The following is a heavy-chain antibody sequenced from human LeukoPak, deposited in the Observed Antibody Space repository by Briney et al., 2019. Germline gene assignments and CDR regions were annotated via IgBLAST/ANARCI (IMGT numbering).Heavy chain of an antibody. CDR2: IYYSGST. D-gene: IGHD2-2*01. Sequence: PSETLSLTCTVSGGSISSYYWSWIRQPPGKGLEWIGYIYYSGSTNYNPSLKSRVTISVDTSENQFSLKLSSVTAADTAVYYCARDVVVPAAMGNWFDPWGQGTLVTVSS. CDR1: GGSISSYY. J-gene: IGHJ5*02. V-gene: IGHV4-59*01. CDR3: ARDVVVPAAMGNWFDP.